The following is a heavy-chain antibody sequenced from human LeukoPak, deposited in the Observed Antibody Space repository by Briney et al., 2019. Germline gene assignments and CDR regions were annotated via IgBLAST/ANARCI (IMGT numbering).Heavy chain of an antibody. CDR1: GFTFSSYS. V-gene: IGHV3-7*01. D-gene: IGHD2-15*01. CDR2: IKQDGSEK. Sequence: GGSLRLSCAASGFTFSSYSMNWVRQAPGKGLEWVANIKQDGSEKYYVDSVKGRFTISRDNAKNSLYLQMNSLRAEDTAVYYCARDDCSGGSCYLDYWGQGTLVTVSS. J-gene: IGHJ4*02. CDR3: ARDDCSGGSCYLDY.